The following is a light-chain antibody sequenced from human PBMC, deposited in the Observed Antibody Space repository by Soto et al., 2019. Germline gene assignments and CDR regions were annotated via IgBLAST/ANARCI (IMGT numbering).Light chain of an antibody. V-gene: IGKV3-20*01. CDR3: QQYGTSRLT. CDR2: AAS. CDR1: QTVSSY. J-gene: IGKJ5*01. Sequence: ENVLTQSPGTLSLSPGERATLSCRASQTVSSYLTWYQQRPGQAPRLLIYAASKRATGIPDRFSGSGSGTDFTLTIRRLEPEYFALYYCQQYGTSRLTFGHGTRLEIK.